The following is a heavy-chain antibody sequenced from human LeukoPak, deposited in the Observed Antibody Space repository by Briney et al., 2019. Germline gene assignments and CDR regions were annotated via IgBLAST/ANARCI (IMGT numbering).Heavy chain of an antibody. D-gene: IGHD6-19*01. CDR2: IKSKSDGGTT. J-gene: IGHJ4*02. Sequence: PGGSLRLSCAASGFTFNKAWMSWVRQAPGKGLEWVGRIKSKSDGGTTDYAAPVKGRFTISRDDSKNTLYLQLISLKTEDTAVYYCTTDDAPRGGWSFDYWGLGTLVTVSS. CDR1: GFTFNKAW. V-gene: IGHV3-15*01. CDR3: TTDDAPRGGWSFDY.